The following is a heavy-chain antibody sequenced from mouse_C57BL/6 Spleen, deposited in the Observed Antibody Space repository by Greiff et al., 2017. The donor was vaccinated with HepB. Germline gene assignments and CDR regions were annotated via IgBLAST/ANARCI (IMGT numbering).Heavy chain of an antibody. D-gene: IGHD2-3*01. CDR1: GFTFSSYG. CDR3: ARLLDGYYSY. CDR2: ISSGGSYT. V-gene: IGHV5-6*01. J-gene: IGHJ3*01. Sequence: EVQLVESGGDLVKPGGSLKLSCAASGFTFSSYGMSWVRQTPDKRLEWVATISSGGSYTYYPDSVKGRFTISRDNAKNTLYLQMSSLKSEDTAMYYCARLLDGYYSYWGQGTLVTVSA.